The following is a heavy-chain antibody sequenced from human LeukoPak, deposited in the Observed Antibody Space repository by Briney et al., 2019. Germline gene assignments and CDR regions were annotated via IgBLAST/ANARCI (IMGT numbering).Heavy chain of an antibody. D-gene: IGHD5-24*01. CDR2: IKQDGSEK. CDR1: GFTFSSYW. Sequence: GGSLRLSCAASGFTFSSYWMHWVRQAPGKGLEWVANIKQDGSEKYYVDSVKGRFTISRDNAKNSLYLQMNSLRAEDTAVYYCARDSYESDGYNEIPYWGQGTLVTVSS. CDR3: ARDSYESDGYNEIPY. V-gene: IGHV3-7*01. J-gene: IGHJ4*02.